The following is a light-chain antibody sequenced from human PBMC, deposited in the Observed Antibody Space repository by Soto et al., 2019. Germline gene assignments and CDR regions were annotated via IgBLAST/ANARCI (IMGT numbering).Light chain of an antibody. CDR3: QQYNSYAWT. J-gene: IGKJ1*01. CDR2: DAS. CDR1: QSISSW. Sequence: DIQMTQSPSTLSASLGDSVTIXXRASQSISSWLAWYQQKPGEAPKVXIYDASSLESGVPSRFSGSGSGTEFTLTISSLQPDDFATYYCQQYNSYAWTFGQGTKVDIK. V-gene: IGKV1-5*01.